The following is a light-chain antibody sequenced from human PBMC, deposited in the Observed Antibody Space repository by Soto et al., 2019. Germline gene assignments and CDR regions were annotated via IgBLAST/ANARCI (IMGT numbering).Light chain of an antibody. Sequence: QSVLTHPASASGSPGQSVTISCTGTSSDVGGYDYVSWYQQHPGKAPKLMIFEVSKRPSGVPDRFSGSKSGNTASLTVSGLQAEDEADYYCSSYAGNTKGVFGTGTKVTVL. V-gene: IGLV2-8*01. CDR3: SSYAGNTKGV. CDR2: EVS. CDR1: SSDVGGYDY. J-gene: IGLJ1*01.